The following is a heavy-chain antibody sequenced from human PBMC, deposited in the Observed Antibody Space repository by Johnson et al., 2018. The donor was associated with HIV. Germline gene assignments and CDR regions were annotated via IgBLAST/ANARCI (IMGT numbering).Heavy chain of an antibody. CDR2: IKSETDGGTT. J-gene: IGHJ3*01. V-gene: IGHV3-15*01. CDR3: ATEAGIELWLIDAFDL. D-gene: IGHD5-18*01. CDR1: GLTFNNAW. Sequence: MLLVESGGGLVKPGGSLRLSCAASGLTFNNAWMSWVRQAPGKGLEWVGRIKSETDGGTTDYAAPVKDRFIISRDDSKDTLYLQMNSRKTEDTAVYYCATEAGIELWLIDAFDLWGQGTMVTVSS.